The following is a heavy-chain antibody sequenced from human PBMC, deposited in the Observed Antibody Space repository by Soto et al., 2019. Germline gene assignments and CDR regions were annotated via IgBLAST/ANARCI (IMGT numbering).Heavy chain of an antibody. CDR2: INHSGST. V-gene: IGHV4-34*01. CDR1: GLSFSGYY. CDR3: ARVYRIAIDY. D-gene: IGHD6-13*01. J-gene: IGHJ4*02. Sequence: SDTMSLTCAVYGLSFSGYYGSWLRPPPGKGLEWIGEINHSGSTNYNPSLKSRVTISVDTSKNQFSLKLSSVTAADTAVYYCARVYRIAIDYWGQGTLVTVSS.